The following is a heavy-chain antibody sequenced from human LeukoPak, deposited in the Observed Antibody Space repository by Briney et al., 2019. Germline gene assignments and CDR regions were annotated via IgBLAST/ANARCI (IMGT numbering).Heavy chain of an antibody. CDR1: GFTFSSFA. CDR3: AKDPNYYDSSGSDDY. V-gene: IGHV3-23*01. D-gene: IGHD3-22*01. J-gene: IGHJ4*02. CDR2: ISGSGGST. Sequence: TGGSLRLSCAASGFTFSSFAMSWVRQAPGKGLEWVSSISGSGGSTYYADSVKGRFTISRDNSKNTLYLQMNSLRAEDTAVYYCAKDPNYYDSSGSDDYWGQGTLVTVSS.